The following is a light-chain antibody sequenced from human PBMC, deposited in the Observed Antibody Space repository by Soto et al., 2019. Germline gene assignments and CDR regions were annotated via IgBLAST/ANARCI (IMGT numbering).Light chain of an antibody. CDR1: KDIRSY. CDR2: PAF. Sequence: AIRLTKYPSSRSVSTGDRATITCKSSKDIRSYLAWYQQKTGKAPKLLIYPAFTLQSGDPSRFSGSGSRTDFTLNISCLQSEDFATYHCQQYYSYQYTFGQGTKVDIK. CDR3: QQYYSYQYT. J-gene: IGKJ2*01. V-gene: IGKV1-8*01.